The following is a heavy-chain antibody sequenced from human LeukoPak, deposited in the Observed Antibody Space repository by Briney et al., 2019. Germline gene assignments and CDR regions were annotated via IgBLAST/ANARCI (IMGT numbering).Heavy chain of an antibody. CDR1: GFTVSSNY. CDR2: IYSGGST. D-gene: IGHD6-19*01. Sequence: PGGSLRLSCAASGFTVSSNYMSWVRQAPGKGLEWVSVIYSGGSTYYADSVKGRFTISRDNSKNTLYLQMNSLRAEDTAVYYCARELGSGWHHALDYWGQGTLVTVSS. J-gene: IGHJ4*02. V-gene: IGHV3-66*01. CDR3: ARELGSGWHHALDY.